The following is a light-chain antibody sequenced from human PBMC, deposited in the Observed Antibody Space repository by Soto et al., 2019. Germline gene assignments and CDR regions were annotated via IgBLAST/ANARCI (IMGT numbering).Light chain of an antibody. CDR2: GAS. CDR3: QQYGTSPT. J-gene: IGKJ5*01. CDR1: PSLTTRY. V-gene: IGKV3-20*01. Sequence: LAPRGRATLSCRASPSLTTRYLAWYQQKPGQAPRLLIYGASSWATGIPDRFSGSGSGTDFTLTISRLEPEDFAVYYCQQYGTSPTFGQGTRLEIK.